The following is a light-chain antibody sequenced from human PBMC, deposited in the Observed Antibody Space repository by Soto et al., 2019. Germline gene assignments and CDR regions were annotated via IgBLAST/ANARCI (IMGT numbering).Light chain of an antibody. CDR1: SSDVGGYNY. CDR3: SSYSTSRTHV. CDR2: DVS. Sequence: QPVLTQPASVYASPGQSITIPCTGTSSDVGGYNYVSWYQQHPAKAPKLMIYDVSSRPSGVSDRFAGSKSGNTASLTISGLQAEDEAAQYCSSYSTSRTHVFGARTRSPS. J-gene: IGLJ1*01. V-gene: IGLV2-14*01.